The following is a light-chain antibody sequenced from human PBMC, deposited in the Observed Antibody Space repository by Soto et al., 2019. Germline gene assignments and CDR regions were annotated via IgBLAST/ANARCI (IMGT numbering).Light chain of an antibody. Sequence: DIQMTQSPSTLSASVGERVTITCRASQSIDNRLAWYQQKPGRAPKLLIYKTSNLENGVPSRFSGSGSGTEFTLTISSLQPDDFATYYCHQYNSYSHTFGQGTKLEV. V-gene: IGKV1-5*03. CDR2: KTS. CDR3: HQYNSYSHT. J-gene: IGKJ2*01. CDR1: QSIDNR.